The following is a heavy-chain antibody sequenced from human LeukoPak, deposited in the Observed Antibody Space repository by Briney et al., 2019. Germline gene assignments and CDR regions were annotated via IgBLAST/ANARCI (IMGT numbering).Heavy chain of an antibody. D-gene: IGHD1-7*01. J-gene: IGHJ4*02. CDR3: ARAPATAGTIDY. CDR2: INHSGST. Sequence: SETLSLTCAVYGGSFSGHYWTWVRQSPGKGLEWIGEINHSGSTNYNASLKSRVTISVDTSKNRFSLRLSSVTAADTAVYSCARAPATAGTIDYWGQGTLVTVSS. V-gene: IGHV4-34*01. CDR1: GGSFSGHY.